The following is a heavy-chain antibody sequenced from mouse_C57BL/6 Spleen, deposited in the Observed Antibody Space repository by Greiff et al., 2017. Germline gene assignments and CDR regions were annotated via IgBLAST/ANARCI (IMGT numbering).Heavy chain of an antibody. CDR2: INPSTGGT. D-gene: IGHD1-1*01. CDR3: ARIGATVVDYAMDY. V-gene: IGHV1-42*01. J-gene: IGHJ4*01. Sequence: VQLQQSGPELVKPGASVKISCKASGYSFTGYYMNWVKQSPEKSLEWIGEINPSTGGTTYNQKFKAKATLTVDKSSSTAYMQLKSLTSEDSAVYYCARIGATVVDYAMDYWGQGTSVTVSS. CDR1: GYSFTGYY.